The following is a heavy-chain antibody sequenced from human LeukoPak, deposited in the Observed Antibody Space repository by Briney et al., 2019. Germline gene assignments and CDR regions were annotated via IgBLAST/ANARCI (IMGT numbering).Heavy chain of an antibody. CDR2: IYYSGST. Sequence: PSETLSLTCTVSGGSISSGGYYGSWIRQHPGKGLEWIGYIYYSGSTYYNPSLKSRVTISVDTSKNQFSLKLSSVTAADTAVYYCASGGFSDYFDYWGQGTLVTVSS. D-gene: IGHD3-10*01. V-gene: IGHV4-30-4*08. CDR3: ASGGFSDYFDY. CDR1: GGSISSGGYY. J-gene: IGHJ4*02.